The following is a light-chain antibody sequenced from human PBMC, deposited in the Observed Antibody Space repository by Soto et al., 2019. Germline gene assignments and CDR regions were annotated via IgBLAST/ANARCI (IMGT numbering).Light chain of an antibody. J-gene: IGLJ1*01. Sequence: QSALTQPASVSGSPGQSITTSCTGTSSDVGDYKYVSWYQQHPDTAPKLIIFVNSNRPSGISNRFSASKSGNTASLTISGLQAEDEADYYCSSYTSSDTPYVFGTGTKLTVL. CDR2: VNS. CDR3: SSYTSSDTPYV. V-gene: IGLV2-14*01. CDR1: SSDVGDYKY.